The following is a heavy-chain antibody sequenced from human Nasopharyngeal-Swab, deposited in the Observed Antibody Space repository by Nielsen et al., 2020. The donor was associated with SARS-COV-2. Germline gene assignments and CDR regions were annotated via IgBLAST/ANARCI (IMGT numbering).Heavy chain of an antibody. V-gene: IGHV3-23*01. J-gene: IGHJ6*03. Sequence: GGSLRLSCAASGFTFSRFGMGWVRQAPGKGLEWVSAISASDVTTYYADSVKGRFTISRDNSKSTLYLQMNSLRAEDTAAYYCAKDLNSNFLNYMDVWGKGTTVSVSS. CDR1: GFTFSRFG. D-gene: IGHD4-11*01. CDR2: ISASDVTT. CDR3: AKDLNSNFLNYMDV.